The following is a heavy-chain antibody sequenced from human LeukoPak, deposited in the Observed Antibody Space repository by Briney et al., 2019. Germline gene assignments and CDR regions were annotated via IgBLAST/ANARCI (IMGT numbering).Heavy chain of an antibody. D-gene: IGHD3-22*01. J-gene: IGHJ4*02. CDR2: IYTSGST. CDR3: ARVQVVYKSYDSSGYYLSGYFDY. V-gene: IGHV4-61*02. CDR1: GGSISSGSYY. Sequence: PSETLSLTCTVSGGSISSGSYYWSWIRQPAGKGLEWIGRIYTSGSTNYNPSLKSRVTISVDTSKNQFSLKLSSVTAADTAVYYCARVQVVYKSYDSSGYYLSGYFDYWGQGTLVTVSS.